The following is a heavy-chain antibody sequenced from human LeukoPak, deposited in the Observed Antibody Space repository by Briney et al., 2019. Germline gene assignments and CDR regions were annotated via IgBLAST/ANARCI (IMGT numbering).Heavy chain of an antibody. Sequence: SETLSLTCTVCGGSFSSYYWSWIRQPAGKGLEWIGRIYTSGSTNYNPSLKSRVTMSVDTSKNQFSLKLTSVTAADTAVYYCASYFRADFDFWGQGTLVTVSS. D-gene: IGHD2/OR15-2a*01. V-gene: IGHV4-4*07. CDR3: ASYFRADFDF. J-gene: IGHJ4*02. CDR2: IYTSGST. CDR1: GGSFSSYY.